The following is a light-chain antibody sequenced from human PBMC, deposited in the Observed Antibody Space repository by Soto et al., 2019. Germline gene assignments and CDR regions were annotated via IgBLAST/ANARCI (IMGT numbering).Light chain of an antibody. J-gene: IGKJ5*01. Sequence: EIVMTQSPDTLFVSLGEGATLSCRASQSVSSHLAWYQHKPGQAPRLLIYGASTRASGIPARFSGSGSETDFTLTISSLQSEDSAVYYCQQYHNWPPITFGQGTRLENK. CDR1: QSVSSH. CDR3: QQYHNWPPIT. CDR2: GAS. V-gene: IGKV3-15*01.